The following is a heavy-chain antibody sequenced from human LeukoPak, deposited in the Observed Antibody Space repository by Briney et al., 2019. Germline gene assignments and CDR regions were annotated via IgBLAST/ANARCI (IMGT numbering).Heavy chain of an antibody. J-gene: IGHJ4*02. CDR2: THHSGAT. CDR3: ARSSGHSYGDFDY. V-gene: IGHV4-59*01. CDR1: GVSITSNY. D-gene: IGHD5-18*01. Sequence: NPSETLSLTCSVSGVSITSNYWSWIRQPPRKGLEWLGYTHHSGATSYNPSLKSRSTMSLDTSNNQFSLKLSSVTAADTAVYYCARSSGHSYGDFDYWGQGNLDTVSS.